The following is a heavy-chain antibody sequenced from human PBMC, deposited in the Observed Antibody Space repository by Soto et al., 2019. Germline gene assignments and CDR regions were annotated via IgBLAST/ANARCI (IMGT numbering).Heavy chain of an antibody. V-gene: IGHV3-15*07. J-gene: IGHJ6*02. CDR3: TTLYGSGYYYYGMDV. CDR1: GFTFSNAW. Sequence: PGGSLRLSCAASGFTFSNAWMNWVRQAPGKGLEWVGRIKSKTDGGTTDYAAPVKGRFTISRDDSKNTLYLQMNRLKTEDTAVYYCTTLYGSGYYYYGMDVWGQGTTVTVSS. D-gene: IGHD3-10*01. CDR2: IKSKTDGGTT.